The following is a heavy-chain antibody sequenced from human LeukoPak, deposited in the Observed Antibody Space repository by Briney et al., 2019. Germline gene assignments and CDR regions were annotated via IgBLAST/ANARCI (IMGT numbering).Heavy chain of an antibody. CDR2: INNDASRT. CDR1: GFIFSSYW. J-gene: IGHJ4*02. Sequence: PGGSLRLSCAASGFIFSSYWMHWVRQAPGKGLVWVSHINNDASRTDYADSVKGRFTISRDNAKNTLYLQMNSLRAEDTAVYYCTYYESARGHWGQGTLVTVSS. D-gene: IGHD3-10*01. CDR3: TYYESARGH. V-gene: IGHV3-74*01.